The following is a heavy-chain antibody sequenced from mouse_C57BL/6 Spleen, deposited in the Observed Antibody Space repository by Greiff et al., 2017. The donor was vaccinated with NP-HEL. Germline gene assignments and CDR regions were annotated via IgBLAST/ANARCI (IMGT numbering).Heavy chain of an antibody. CDR3: AISNYDYDGIWFAY. V-gene: IGHV1-22*01. CDR2: INPNNGGT. D-gene: IGHD2-4*01. Sequence: EVQLQQSGPELVKPGASVKMSCKASGYTFTDYNMHWVKPSHGKSLEWIGYINPNNGGTSYNQKFKGKATLTVNKSSSTAYMELRSLTSDESAVYYCAISNYDYDGIWFAYWGQGTLVTVSA. J-gene: IGHJ3*01. CDR1: GYTFTDYN.